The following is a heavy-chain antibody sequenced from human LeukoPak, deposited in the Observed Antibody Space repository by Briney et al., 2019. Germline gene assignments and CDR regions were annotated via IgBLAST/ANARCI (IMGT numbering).Heavy chain of an antibody. CDR1: GGSLSSRNYY. Sequence: SETLSLTCSVSGGSLSSRNYYWDWIRQPPGKGLEWVGNIYYRGNTFYNPSLRSRATISVDTSKNQFSLKPSSVTAADTAVYYCARQDGRGRPNAFDYWGQGILVTVSS. D-gene: IGHD5-24*01. CDR3: ARQDGRGRPNAFDY. J-gene: IGHJ4*02. V-gene: IGHV4-39*01. CDR2: IYYRGNT.